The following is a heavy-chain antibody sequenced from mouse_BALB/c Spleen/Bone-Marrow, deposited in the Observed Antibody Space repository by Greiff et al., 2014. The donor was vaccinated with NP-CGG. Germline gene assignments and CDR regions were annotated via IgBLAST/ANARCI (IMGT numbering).Heavy chain of an antibody. V-gene: IGHV1S130*01. CDR3: ARSYRFWYFDV. CDR2: IHPNSGNT. J-gene: IGHJ1*01. CDR1: GYTFTSSW. D-gene: IGHD2-14*01. Sequence: QVQLQQSGSVLVRPGASVKLSCKASGYTFTSSWIHRAKQRPGQGLEWIGDIHPNSGNTNYNEKFRGKATLTVDTSSNTAYVDLSSLTSEDSAVYYCARSYRFWYFDVWGAGTTVTVSS.